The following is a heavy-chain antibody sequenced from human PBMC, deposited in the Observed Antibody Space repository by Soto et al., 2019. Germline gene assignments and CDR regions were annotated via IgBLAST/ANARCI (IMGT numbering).Heavy chain of an antibody. CDR1: GYTFTSYD. J-gene: IGHJ6*02. V-gene: IGHV1-8*01. CDR2: MNPNSGNT. D-gene: IGHD2-15*01. CDR3: ARFVVVAAQYYYYGMDV. Sequence: ASVKVSCKASGYTFTSYDINWVRQATGQGLEWMGWMNPNSGNTGYAQKFQGRVTITADESTSTAYMELSSLRSEDTAVYYCARFVVVAAQYYYYGMDVWGQGTTVTVSS.